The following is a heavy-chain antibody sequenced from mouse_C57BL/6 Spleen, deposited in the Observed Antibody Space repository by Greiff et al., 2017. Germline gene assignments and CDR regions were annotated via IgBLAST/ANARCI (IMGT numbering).Heavy chain of an antibody. CDR1: GYTFTSYW. CDR3: AATETFDY. Sequence: QVQLQQPGAELVMPGASVKLSCKASGYTFTSYWMHWVKQRPGQGLEWIGEIDPSDSYTNYNQKFKGKSTLTVEKSSSTAYMQLSSLTSEDSAVYYCAATETFDYWGQGTTLTFSS. D-gene: IGHD1-1*01. J-gene: IGHJ2*01. CDR2: IDPSDSYT. V-gene: IGHV1-69*01.